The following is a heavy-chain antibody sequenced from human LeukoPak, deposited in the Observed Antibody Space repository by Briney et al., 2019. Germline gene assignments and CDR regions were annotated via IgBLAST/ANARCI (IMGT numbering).Heavy chain of an antibody. D-gene: IGHD1-26*01. J-gene: IGHJ4*02. Sequence: GGSLRLSCAASGFTFSSLWMHWVRQAPGKGLVWVSRINSDGKITIYTASVKGRFTISRDNAKNTLYLQMNSLRAEDTAVYYCARATGSGRYGRLDYWGQGTLVTVSS. CDR3: ARATGSGRYGRLDY. CDR1: GFTFSSLW. V-gene: IGHV3-74*01. CDR2: INSDGKIT.